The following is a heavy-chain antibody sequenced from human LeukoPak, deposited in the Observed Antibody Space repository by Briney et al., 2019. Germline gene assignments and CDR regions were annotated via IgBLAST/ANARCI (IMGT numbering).Heavy chain of an antibody. Sequence: GGSLRLSCAASGFTVSSNYMSWVRQAPGKGLEWVSVIDSGGNTHYADSMKGRFTISRDNSKNTVNLQMNSLRAEDTAVYYCAKDAIDYWGQGTLVTVSS. CDR2: IDSGGNT. CDR1: GFTVSSNY. V-gene: IGHV3-66*01. J-gene: IGHJ4*02. CDR3: AKDAIDY.